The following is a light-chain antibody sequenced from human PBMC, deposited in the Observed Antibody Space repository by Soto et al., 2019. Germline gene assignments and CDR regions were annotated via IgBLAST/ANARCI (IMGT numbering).Light chain of an antibody. CDR2: GAS. Sequence: IRVAPAPRPLFLSPGERATLSCRASQSVSRTYLAWYQQKPGQAPRLLIYGASSRATGIPDRFSGSGSGTDFTLTISRLEPEDFAVYYCQQYGSSPITFGQGTRLEIK. J-gene: IGKJ5*01. V-gene: IGKV3-20*01. CDR1: QSVSRTY. CDR3: QQYGSSPIT.